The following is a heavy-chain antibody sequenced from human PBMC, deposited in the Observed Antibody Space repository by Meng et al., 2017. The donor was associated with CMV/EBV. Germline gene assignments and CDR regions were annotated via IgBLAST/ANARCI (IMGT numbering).Heavy chain of an antibody. V-gene: IGHV4-4*07. Sequence: QAPVVVSGPCLLRPSEPLPLTCTVSGGSISSYYWSWNRQPAGKGLEWIGRIYTSGSTNYNPSLKSRVTMSVDTSKNQFSLKLSSVTAADTAVYYCARGSYYRYVIDYWGQGTLVTVSS. CDR1: GGSISSYY. J-gene: IGHJ4*02. CDR3: ARGSYYRYVIDY. CDR2: IYTSGST. D-gene: IGHD2-21*01.